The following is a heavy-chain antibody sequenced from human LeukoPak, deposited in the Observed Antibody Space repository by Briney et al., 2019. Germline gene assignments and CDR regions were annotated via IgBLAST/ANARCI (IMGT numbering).Heavy chain of an antibody. V-gene: IGHV4-38-2*01. D-gene: IGHD4-17*01. CDR1: GYSISSGYY. CDR2: SYHSGST. Sequence: PSETLSLTCAVSGYSISSGYYWAWIRQPPGKGLEWIGQSYHSGSTYSDPSLKSRVTISLDTSNNQFSLRLSSVTAADTAVYYCPKVGAYGDYARHDYWGQGTLVTVSS. CDR3: PKVGAYGDYARHDY. J-gene: IGHJ4*02.